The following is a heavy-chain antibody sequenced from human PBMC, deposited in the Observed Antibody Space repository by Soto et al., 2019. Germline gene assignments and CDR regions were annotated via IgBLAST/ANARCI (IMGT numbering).Heavy chain of an antibody. CDR2: IIPIFGTA. J-gene: IGHJ5*02. Sequence: QVQLVQSGAEVKKPGSSVKVSCKASGGTFSSYAISWVRQAPGQGLEWMGGIIPIFGTANYAKKFQGRVTITADESTSTAYMELSSLRAEDTAVYYCGRGPGGLQFGCFDPWGQGTLVTVSS. V-gene: IGHV1-69*01. CDR1: GGTFSSYA. D-gene: IGHD5-12*01. CDR3: GRGPGGLQFGCFDP.